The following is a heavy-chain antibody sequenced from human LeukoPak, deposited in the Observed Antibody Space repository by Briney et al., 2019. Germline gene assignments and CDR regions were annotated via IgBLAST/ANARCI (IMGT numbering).Heavy chain of an antibody. D-gene: IGHD2/OR15-2a*01. J-gene: IGHJ6*03. CDR3: ARDGPVGPPNHSNTIAHYYYYYMDV. CDR1: GFTFSSYG. Sequence: PGGSLRLSCAASGFTFSSYGMHWVRQAPGKGLEWVAFIRYDGSNKYYADSVKGRFTISRDNAKNSLYLQMNSLRAEDTAVYYCARDGPVGPPNHSNTIAHYYYYYMDVWGKGTTVTISS. V-gene: IGHV3-30*02. CDR2: IRYDGSNK.